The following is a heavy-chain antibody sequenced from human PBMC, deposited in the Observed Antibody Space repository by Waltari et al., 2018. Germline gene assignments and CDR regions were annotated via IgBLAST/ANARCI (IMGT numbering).Heavy chain of an antibody. CDR3: ASIITPQYGMDV. J-gene: IGHJ6*02. V-gene: IGHV5-51*03. CDR2: IYPVDADT. D-gene: IGHD3-10*01. Sequence: EVQLVQSGAEVKKPGESLKISCKGSGYSFTSYWIGWVRKRPGKGLEWMGVIYPVDADTRSIPSFQGQVTISADKSISTAYLQWSSLKASDTAMYYCASIITPQYGMDVWGQGTTVTVSS. CDR1: GYSFTSYW.